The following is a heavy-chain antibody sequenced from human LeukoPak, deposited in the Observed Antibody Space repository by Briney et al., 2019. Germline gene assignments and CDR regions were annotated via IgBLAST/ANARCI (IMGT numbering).Heavy chain of an antibody. CDR3: ARPLRVTMIRGAAFRASSDFDP. J-gene: IGHJ5*02. V-gene: IGHV1-2*02. CDR1: GYTFSGYY. Sequence: ASVKVSCKASGYTFSGYYIHWARQAPGQGLEWMGWINPNTGGTKYAQRFQDRVTMTRDTSISTAYTEVSRLRYDDTAVYYCARPLRVTMIRGAAFRASSDFDPWGQGTLVTVSS. D-gene: IGHD3-10*01. CDR2: INPNTGGT.